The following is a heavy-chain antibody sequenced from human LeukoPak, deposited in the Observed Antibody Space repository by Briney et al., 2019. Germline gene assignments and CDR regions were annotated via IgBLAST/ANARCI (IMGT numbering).Heavy chain of an antibody. J-gene: IGHJ4*02. CDR3: ASGFWGSGSYYGFDY. V-gene: IGHV1-69*13. D-gene: IGHD3-10*01. CDR2: IIPIFGTA. Sequence: ASVKVSCKASGGTVSSYAISWVRQAPGQGLEWMGGIIPIFGTANYAQKFQGRVTITADESTSTAYMELSRLRSEDKAVYYCASGFWGSGSYYGFDYWGQGTLVTVSS. CDR1: GGTVSSYA.